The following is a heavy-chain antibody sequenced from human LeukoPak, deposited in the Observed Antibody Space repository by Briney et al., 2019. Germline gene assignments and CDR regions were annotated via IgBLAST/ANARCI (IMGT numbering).Heavy chain of an antibody. J-gene: IGHJ6*02. CDR3: AREGRGRRYLGEYYYGMDV. CDR2: INAGNGNT. Sequence: GASVKVSCKASGGTFSSYAISWVRQAPGQRLEWMGWINAGNGNTKSSQKFQDRVTITRDTSVHTAYMELSSLRSEDTAVYYCAREGRGRRYLGEYYYGMDVWGQGTTVTVSS. D-gene: IGHD3-16*01. V-gene: IGHV1-3*01. CDR1: GGTFSSYA.